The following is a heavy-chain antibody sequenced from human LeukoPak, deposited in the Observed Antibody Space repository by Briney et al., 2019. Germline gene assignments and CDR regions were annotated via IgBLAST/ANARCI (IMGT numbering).Heavy chain of an antibody. CDR3: AKARGDLYRNPFDY. CDR1: GFTFDDYA. CDR2: ISWNSGSI. J-gene: IGHJ4*02. V-gene: IGHV3-9*01. D-gene: IGHD4-17*01. Sequence: GGSLRLSCAASGFTFDDYAMHWVRQAPGKGLEWVSGISWNSGSIGYADSVKGRFTISRDNAKNSLYLQMNSLRAEDTALYYCAKARGDLYRNPFDYWGQGTLVTVSS.